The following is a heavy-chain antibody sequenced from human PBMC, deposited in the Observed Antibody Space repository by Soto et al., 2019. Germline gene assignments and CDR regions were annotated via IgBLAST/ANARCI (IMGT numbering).Heavy chain of an antibody. CDR2: IDWADDK. V-gene: IGHV2-70*12. CDR3: AHRRAYYYDSSGYGNNWFDP. CDR1: WLSITTRAMC. D-gene: IGHD3-22*01. J-gene: IGHJ5*02. Sequence: SPPTLLNPTQTLSLTCTFPWLSITTRAMCVSWIRQPPGKALEWLALIDWADDKYYSTSLKSRLTITKDTSKNQVVLTMTNMDPVDTATYYCAHRRAYYYDSSGYGNNWFDPWGQGTLVTVTS.